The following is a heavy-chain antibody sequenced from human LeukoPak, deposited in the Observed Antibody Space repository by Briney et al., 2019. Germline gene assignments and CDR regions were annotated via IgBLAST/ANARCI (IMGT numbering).Heavy chain of an antibody. CDR3: ARRRYNWNAIDY. V-gene: IGHV3-23*01. J-gene: IGHJ4*02. D-gene: IGHD1-20*01. CDR2: ISGSGGTT. Sequence: HPGGSLRLSCAASGFTFNNYAMNWVRQAPGKGLEWVSVISGSGGTTYYADSVKGRFTISRDSSKNTLYLQMNSLRAEDTAVYYCARRRYNWNAIDYWGQGTLVTVSS. CDR1: GFTFNNYA.